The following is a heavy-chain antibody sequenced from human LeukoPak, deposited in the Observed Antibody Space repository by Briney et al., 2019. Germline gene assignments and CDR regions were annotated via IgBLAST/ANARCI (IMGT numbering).Heavy chain of an antibody. D-gene: IGHD6-19*01. V-gene: IGHV3-66*01. CDR2: IYIGGST. J-gene: IGHJ4*02. Sequence: GRSLRLSRAPSALTVSSKYMSWVRQAPGKWLEWVSDIYIGGSTYYADSVKGRFTISRDNSKNTLYLQMNSLRAEDTAVYYCARGVRYSSGWYYFDYWGQGTLVTVSS. CDR3: ARGVRYSSGWYYFDY. CDR1: ALTVSSKY.